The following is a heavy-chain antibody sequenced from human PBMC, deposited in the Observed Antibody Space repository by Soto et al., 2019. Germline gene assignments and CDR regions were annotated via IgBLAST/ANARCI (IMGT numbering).Heavy chain of an antibody. V-gene: IGHV4-30-2*01. CDR1: GGPISSCGYS. D-gene: IGHD6-13*01. J-gene: IGHJ4*02. CDR3: ARAPNAAAGDFDY. CDR2: IYHSGST. Sequence: PSETLSLTCAVSGGPISSCGYSWSWIRQPPGKGLEWIGYIYHSGSTYYNPSLKSRVTISVDRSKNQFSLKLSSVTAADEAVYYCARAPNAAAGDFDYWGQGTLVTVS.